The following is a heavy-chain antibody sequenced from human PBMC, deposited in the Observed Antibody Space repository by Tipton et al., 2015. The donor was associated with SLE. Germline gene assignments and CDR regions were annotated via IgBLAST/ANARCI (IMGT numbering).Heavy chain of an antibody. D-gene: IGHD2-15*01. Sequence: GLVKPSQTLSLTCVISGDSVSRNNAAWNWIRQSPSRGLEGLGRTYYRSKWFNNYAVSVQSRITFNSDTSKNQFSLQLRSVTPRATAVYYCARTCSGGSCYSFDSWGQGTLVKVSS. CDR2: TYYRSKWFN. J-gene: IGHJ4*02. V-gene: IGHV6-1*01. CDR1: GDSVSRNNAA. CDR3: ARTCSGGSCYSFDS.